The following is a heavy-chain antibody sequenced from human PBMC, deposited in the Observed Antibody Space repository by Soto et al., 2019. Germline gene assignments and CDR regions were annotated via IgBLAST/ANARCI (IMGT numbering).Heavy chain of an antibody. D-gene: IGHD2-2*02. CDR1: GSGFTFSNYA. Sequence: HPGGSLRLSCAASGSGFTFSNYAMTWVRQAPGRGLEWVSVISTDGETTNYADSVQGRFTISRDNSRNTLYLQMDSLRADDSAVYYRAQYTCTTSTCNRWFDPWGQGTLVTVSS. CDR3: AQYTCTTSTCNRWFDP. CDR2: ISTDGETT. J-gene: IGHJ5*02. V-gene: IGHV3-23*01.